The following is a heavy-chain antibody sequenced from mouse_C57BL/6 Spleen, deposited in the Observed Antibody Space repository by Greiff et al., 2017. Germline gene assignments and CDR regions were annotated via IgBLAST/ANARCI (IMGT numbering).Heavy chain of an antibody. CDR2: INPNNGGT. V-gene: IGHV1-18*01. J-gene: IGHJ2*01. CDR1: GYTFTDYN. CDR3: ARGSYGSSYGYFDY. D-gene: IGHD1-1*01. Sequence: EVQLQQSGPELVKPGASVKIPCKASGYTFTDYNMDWVKQSHGKSLEWIGDINPNNGGTIYNQKFKGKATLTVDKSSSTAYMELLSLTSEDTAVYYCARGSYGSSYGYFDYWGQGTTLTVSS.